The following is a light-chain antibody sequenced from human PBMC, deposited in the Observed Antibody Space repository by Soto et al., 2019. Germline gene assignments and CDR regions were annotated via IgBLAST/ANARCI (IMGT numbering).Light chain of an antibody. J-gene: IGKJ4*01. CDR1: QSLLHSNGYNY. V-gene: IGKV2-28*01. CDR2: LGS. Sequence: EMVMTQSPLSLRVTPGEPASISCRSSQSLLHSNGYNYLDWYLQKPGQSPQLLIYLGSNRASGVPDRFSGSGSGTDFTLKISRVEAEDVGVYYCMQALQTPLTFGGGTKVDIK. CDR3: MQALQTPLT.